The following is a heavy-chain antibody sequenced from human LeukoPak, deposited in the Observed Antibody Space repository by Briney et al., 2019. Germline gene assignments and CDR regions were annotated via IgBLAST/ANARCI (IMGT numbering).Heavy chain of an antibody. Sequence: PGGSLRLSCAASGFTVSSNYMSWVRQAPGKGLEWVSVIYSGGSTYYADSVEGRFTISRDNSKNTLYLQVIPLRAEDTAVYYCAKRDDSNYALDYWGQGTLVTVSS. CDR2: IYSGGST. CDR1: GFTVSSNY. D-gene: IGHD5-24*01. J-gene: IGHJ4*02. CDR3: AKRDDSNYALDY. V-gene: IGHV3-53*01.